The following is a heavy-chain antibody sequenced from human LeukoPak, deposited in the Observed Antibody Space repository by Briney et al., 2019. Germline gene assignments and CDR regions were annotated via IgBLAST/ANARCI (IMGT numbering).Heavy chain of an antibody. J-gene: IGHJ5*02. D-gene: IGHD5-12*01. V-gene: IGHV3-30-3*01. CDR1: GFTFSSYA. CDR3: ARPLYSGYDLDP. CDR2: ISSDGSNK. Sequence: PGGSLRLSCAASGFTFSSYAMHWVRQAPGKGLEWVAVISSDGSNKYYADSVKGRFTISRDNSKNTLYLQMNSLRAEDTAVYYCARPLYSGYDLDPWGQGTLVTVS.